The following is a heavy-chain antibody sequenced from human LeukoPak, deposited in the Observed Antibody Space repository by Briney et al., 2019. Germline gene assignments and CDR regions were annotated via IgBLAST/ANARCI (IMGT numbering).Heavy chain of an antibody. CDR1: GYTFTSYD. Sequence: GASVKVSCKASGYTFTSYDINWVRQAPGQGLEWMGWINVYNGHTIYAQEFQGRVTLTTDTSTSTAHMDLRSLRSDDTAVYYCVRDSDHAPDYWGQGTLVTVSS. CDR2: INVYNGHT. V-gene: IGHV1-18*01. CDR3: VRDSDHAPDY. D-gene: IGHD3-10*01. J-gene: IGHJ4*02.